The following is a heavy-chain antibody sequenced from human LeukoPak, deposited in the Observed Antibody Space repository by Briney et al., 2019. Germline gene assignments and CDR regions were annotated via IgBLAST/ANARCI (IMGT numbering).Heavy chain of an antibody. D-gene: IGHD2-2*01. V-gene: IGHV1-69*01. CDR2: IIPIFGTA. J-gene: IGHJ5*01. CDR1: GGTFSSYA. CDR3: ASESDLYCSSTSCRFAS. Sequence: SVKVSCKASGGTFSSYAISWVRQAPGQGLEWMGGIIPIFGTANYAQKLQGRDTITADESTSTAYMELSSLRSEDTAVYSCASESDLYCSSTSCRFASWGQGTLVTVSS.